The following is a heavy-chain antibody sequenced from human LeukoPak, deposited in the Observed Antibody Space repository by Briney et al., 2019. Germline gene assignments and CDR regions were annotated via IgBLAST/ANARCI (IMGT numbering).Heavy chain of an antibody. V-gene: IGHV4-39*01. Sequence: SETLSLACTVSGGSIRSSSYYWGWIRRPPGKGLEWIGSIYYSGNTYFYPPLKSRVTISVDTSKNQFSLRLSSVTAADTAVYYCARHAPIKTTVTTSHAFDIWGQGTMVTVSS. CDR1: GGSIRSSSYY. CDR3: ARHAPIKTTVTTSHAFDI. CDR2: IYYSGNT. D-gene: IGHD4-17*01. J-gene: IGHJ3*02.